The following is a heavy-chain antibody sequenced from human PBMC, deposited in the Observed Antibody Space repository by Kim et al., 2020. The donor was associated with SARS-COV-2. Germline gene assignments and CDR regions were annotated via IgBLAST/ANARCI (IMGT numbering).Heavy chain of an antibody. D-gene: IGHD5-18*01. J-gene: IGHJ6*02. CDR1: GFTFSSYG. V-gene: IGHV3-30*18. Sequence: GGSLRLSCAASGFTFSSYGMHWVRQAPGKGLEWVAVISYDGSNKYYADSVKGRFTISRDNSKNTLYLQMNSLRAEDTAVYYCAKLPDQLETKDTAMAPLGYYGMDVWGQGTTVTVSS. CDR2: ISYDGSNK. CDR3: AKLPDQLETKDTAMAPLGYYGMDV.